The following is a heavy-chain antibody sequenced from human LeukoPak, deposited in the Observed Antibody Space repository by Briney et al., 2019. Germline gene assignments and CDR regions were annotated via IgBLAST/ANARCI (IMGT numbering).Heavy chain of an antibody. Sequence: PSETLALTCTVSGDSIRSNNYYWGWIRQPPGKGLEWIGSIYDTGSTFYNPSLKSRVIISVDTSKNQFSLKLSSVTAADTAVYYCARGGCTNGVCYPFYFDYWGQGTLVTVSS. CDR3: ARGGCTNGVCYPFYFDY. V-gene: IGHV4-39*02. J-gene: IGHJ4*02. CDR1: GDSIRSNNYY. CDR2: IYDTGST. D-gene: IGHD2-8*01.